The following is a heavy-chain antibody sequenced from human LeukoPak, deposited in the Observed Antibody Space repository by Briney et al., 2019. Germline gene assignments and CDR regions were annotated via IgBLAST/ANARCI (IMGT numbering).Heavy chain of an antibody. D-gene: IGHD1-26*01. J-gene: IGHJ4*02. CDR1: GYTFTGYY. CDR2: INPNSGGT. V-gene: IGHV1-2*02. Sequence: SVTVSCKASGYTFTGYYMHWVRQAPGQGLEWMGWINPNSGGTNYAQKFQGRVTMTRDTSISTAYMELSRLRSDDTAVYYCARGEIIVGATTGDVDYWGQGTLVTVSS. CDR3: ARGEIIVGATTGDVDY.